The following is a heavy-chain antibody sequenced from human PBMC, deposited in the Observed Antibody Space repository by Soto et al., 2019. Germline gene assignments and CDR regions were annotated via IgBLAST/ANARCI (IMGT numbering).Heavy chain of an antibody. J-gene: IGHJ6*02. D-gene: IGHD6-6*01. CDR3: ARGPLEYSSPAPAGHYGMDV. CDR2: INPSGGST. V-gene: IGHV1-46*01. CDR1: GYTFTSYY. Sequence: ASVKVSCKASGYTFTSYYMHWVRQAPGHGLEWMGIINPSGGSTSYAQKFQGRVTMTRDTSPSTVYMELSSLRSEDTAVYYCARGPLEYSSPAPAGHYGMDVWGQGTTVTVSS.